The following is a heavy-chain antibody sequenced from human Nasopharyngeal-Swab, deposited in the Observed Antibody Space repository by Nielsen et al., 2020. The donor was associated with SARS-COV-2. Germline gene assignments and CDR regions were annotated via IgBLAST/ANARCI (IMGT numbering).Heavy chain of an antibody. CDR2: IYYSGST. CDR3: ARGPLDIGAFDI. CDR1: GGSISSGGYY. J-gene: IGHJ3*02. Sequence: SETLSLTCTVSGGSISSGGYYWSWIRQHPGKGLEWIGYIYYSGSTNYNPSLKSRVTISVDTSKNQFSLKLSSVTAADTAVYYCARGPLDIGAFDIWGQGTMVTVSS. D-gene: IGHD5-12*01. V-gene: IGHV4-61*08.